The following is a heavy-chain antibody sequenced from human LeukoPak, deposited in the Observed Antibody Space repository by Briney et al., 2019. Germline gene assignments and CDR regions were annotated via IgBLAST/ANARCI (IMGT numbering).Heavy chain of an antibody. CDR2: IYYSGST. CDR3: ARGNRHYYDSSGYYYGALFDY. CDR1: GGSISGGGYY. J-gene: IGHJ4*02. Sequence: SQTLSLTCTVSGGSISGGGYYWSWIRQHPGKGLEWIGYIYYSGSTYYNPSLKSRVTISVDTSKNQFSLKLSSVTAADTAVYYCARGNRHYYDSSGYYYGALFDYWGQGTLVTVSS. V-gene: IGHV4-31*03. D-gene: IGHD3-22*01.